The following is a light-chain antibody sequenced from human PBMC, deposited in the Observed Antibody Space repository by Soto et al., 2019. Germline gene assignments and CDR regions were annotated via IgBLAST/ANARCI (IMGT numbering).Light chain of an antibody. CDR2: AAS. Sequence: ESVLTQSPGTLSLSPGERAALSCRASQSVSSSYLAWYQQKSGQAPRLLIYAASTRATGIPDRFSGSGSGTAFALTIIRLEPEVFAVYFCQLYGSSPPGYTFVQGTKLEIK. V-gene: IGKV3-20*01. CDR1: QSVSSSY. CDR3: QLYGSSPPGYT. J-gene: IGKJ2*01.